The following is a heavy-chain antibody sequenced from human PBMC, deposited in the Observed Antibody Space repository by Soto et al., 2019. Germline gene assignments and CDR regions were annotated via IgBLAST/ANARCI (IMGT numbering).Heavy chain of an antibody. CDR3: ATQNTAMAPLWD. V-gene: IGHV5-51*01. J-gene: IGHJ4*02. Sequence: GESLKISCKGSGYSFTSYWIGWVRQMPGKGLEWMGIISPGDSDSRYSPSFQGQVTMSADKSISTAFLQWNSLKASDTAMYYCATQNTAMAPLWDWGQGTLVTVSS. D-gene: IGHD5-18*01. CDR1: GYSFTSYW. CDR2: ISPGDSDS.